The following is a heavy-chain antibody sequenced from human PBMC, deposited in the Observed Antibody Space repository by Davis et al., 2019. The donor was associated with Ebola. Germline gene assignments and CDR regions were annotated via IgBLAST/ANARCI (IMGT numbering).Heavy chain of an antibody. J-gene: IGHJ5*02. CDR3: ARGVTMVRGVDWFDP. CDR1: GGTFSSYA. D-gene: IGHD3-10*01. V-gene: IGHV1-69*13. CDR2: IIPIFGAA. Sequence: AASVKVSCKASGGTFSSYAISWVRQAPGQGLEWMGGIIPIFGAANYAQKFQGRVTITADESTSTAYMELRSLRSDDTAVYYCARGVTMVRGVDWFDPWGQGTLVTVSS.